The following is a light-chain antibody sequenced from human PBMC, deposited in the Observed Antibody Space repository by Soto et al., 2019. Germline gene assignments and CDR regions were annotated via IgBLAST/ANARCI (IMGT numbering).Light chain of an antibody. J-gene: IGLJ1*01. V-gene: IGLV1-40*01. CDR2: GNS. Sequence: QSVLTQPPSVSGAPGQRVTISCTGSSSNIGADYEVHWYQQLPGAAPKILIYGNSNRPSGVPDRFSGSKSGTSASLAIIGLKAEDEADYYCQSSERGLSGYVFGTGTKLTVL. CDR3: QSSERGLSGYV. CDR1: SSNIGADYE.